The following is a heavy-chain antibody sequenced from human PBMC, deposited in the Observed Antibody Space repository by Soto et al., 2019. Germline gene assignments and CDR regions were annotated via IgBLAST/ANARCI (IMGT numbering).Heavy chain of an antibody. CDR2: IYFTGNT. CDR3: VSGDAWGVLLSY. J-gene: IGHJ4*02. V-gene: IGHV4-31*03. CDR1: GASINSDCYY. D-gene: IGHD2-21*02. Sequence: TLSLTCTVSGASINSDCYYWNWVRLLPGRGLEWIGYIYFTGNTYYNPSLESRVTISLDTPQNQSSVELNAVSAADTAVYYGVSGDAWGVLLSYWGQGGVVTVSS.